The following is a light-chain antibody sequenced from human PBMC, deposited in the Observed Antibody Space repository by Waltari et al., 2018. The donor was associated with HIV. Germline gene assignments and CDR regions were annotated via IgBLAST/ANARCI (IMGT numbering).Light chain of an antibody. CDR3: ATWDASLTVV. CDR1: ASNIGNHS. Sequence: QSVLTQPPSVSAAPGQKVSISYSGSASNIGNHSVSWYQQLPGTAPKLLIYDSYKRPSGIPDRFSGSKSGTSATLGIAGLQTGDEAYYYCATWDASLTVVFGGGTKLTVL. V-gene: IGLV1-51*01. J-gene: IGLJ2*01. CDR2: DSY.